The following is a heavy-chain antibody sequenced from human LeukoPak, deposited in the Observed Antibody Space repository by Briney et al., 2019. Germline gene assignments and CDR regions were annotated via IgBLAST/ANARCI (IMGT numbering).Heavy chain of an antibody. J-gene: IGHJ4*02. CDR3: ADEPATLDY. CDR2: ISVSGGST. CDR1: GFTFSSYA. V-gene: IGHV3-23*01. D-gene: IGHD2-2*01. Sequence: GRCLRPSCAASGFTFSSYAMSWARHPPGKGLEWVSAISVSGGSTYYADSVKGRFTISRVNSKNTRYLEMNSLRTARPDLNFCADEPATLDYWGQGTLVTVPS.